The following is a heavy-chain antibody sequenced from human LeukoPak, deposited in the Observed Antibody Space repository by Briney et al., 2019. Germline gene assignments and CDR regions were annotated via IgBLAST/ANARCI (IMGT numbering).Heavy chain of an antibody. CDR3: ATVSSGWYFY. D-gene: IGHD6-19*01. CDR2: IFPGDSAT. J-gene: IGHJ4*02. Sequence: GESLKISCKASGYTFTNYWIGWVRQMPGKGLEWMGIIFPGDSATRYSPSFQGQVTISADKSIGTAYLQRSSLKTSDTAMYYCATVSSGWYFYWGQGNLVTVSS. CDR1: GYTFTNYW. V-gene: IGHV5-51*01.